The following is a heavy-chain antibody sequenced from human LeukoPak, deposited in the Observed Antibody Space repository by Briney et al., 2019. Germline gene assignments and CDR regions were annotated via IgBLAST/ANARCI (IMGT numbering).Heavy chain of an antibody. J-gene: IGHJ4*02. Sequence: GGFLRLSCAASGFTFSSYAMSWVRQAPGKGLEWVSAISGSGGSTYYADSVKGRFTISRDNSKNTLYLQMNSLRAEDTAVYYCAKTLSYYDSSGYSTFDYWGQGTLVTVSS. D-gene: IGHD3-22*01. V-gene: IGHV3-23*01. CDR2: ISGSGGST. CDR3: AKTLSYYDSSGYSTFDY. CDR1: GFTFSSYA.